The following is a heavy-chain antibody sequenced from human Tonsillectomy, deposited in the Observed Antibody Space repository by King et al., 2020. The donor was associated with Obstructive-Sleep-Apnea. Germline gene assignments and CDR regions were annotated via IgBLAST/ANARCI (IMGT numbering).Heavy chain of an antibody. CDR2: ISWDGGAT. D-gene: IGHD2-8*02. CDR3: AKDSPRYSTGYYFDY. J-gene: IGHJ4*02. V-gene: IGHV3-43D*03. CDR1: GFTFDDYA. Sequence: VQLVESGGAVVQPGGSLRLSCAASGFTFDDYAMHWVRQAPGKGLEWVSLISWDGGATSYADSVKGRFSTSRDTSKNVLYLQMNSLRVDDTALYYCAKDSPRYSTGYYFDYWGQGTLVTVSS.